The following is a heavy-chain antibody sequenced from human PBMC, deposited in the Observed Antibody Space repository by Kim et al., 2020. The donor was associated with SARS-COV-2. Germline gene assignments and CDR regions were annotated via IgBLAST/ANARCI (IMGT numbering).Heavy chain of an antibody. D-gene: IGHD6-13*01. CDR3: AREPPGAADGFDY. CDR1: GYTFTSYY. CDR2: INLSAGGT. Sequence: ASVKVSCKASGYTFTSYYMHWVRQAPGQGLEWMGMINLSAGGTNYAQNFQGRVTMTRDTSTSTVSMELSSLRSEDTAVYYCAREPPGAADGFDYWGRGTLVTVSS. V-gene: IGHV1-46*01. J-gene: IGHJ4*02.